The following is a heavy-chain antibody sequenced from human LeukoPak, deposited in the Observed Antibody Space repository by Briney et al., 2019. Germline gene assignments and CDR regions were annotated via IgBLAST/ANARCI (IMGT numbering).Heavy chain of an antibody. V-gene: IGHV3-33*01. CDR2: IYYDGSNK. CDR3: ARDTFYSSGVYGLDV. J-gene: IGHJ6*02. CDR1: GFIFSSYG. D-gene: IGHD3-22*01. Sequence: GGSLRLSCAASGFIFSSYGMHWVRQAPGKGLEWVAVIYYDGSNKYYADSVRGRFTISRDNSKNTLFLQMSSLRAEDTAVYYCARDTFYSSGVYGLDVWGQGTSVTVSS.